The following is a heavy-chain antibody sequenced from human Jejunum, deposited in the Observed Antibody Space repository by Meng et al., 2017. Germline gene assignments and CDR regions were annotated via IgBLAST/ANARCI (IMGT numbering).Heavy chain of an antibody. J-gene: IGHJ4*02. Sequence: QCQRIQSGAEVKEPGASMKVSCKASGYSLASYELSWGRQAPGQVLELMGRISVYNDKTNYAYKFEGRVTMTTDTSTTTAYMELRNLRSDDTAVYYCARFVSSGYSEAWAYWGQGTLVTVSS. V-gene: IGHV1-18*01. CDR2: ISVYNDKT. CDR3: ARFVSSGYSEAWAY. D-gene: IGHD3-22*01. CDR1: GYSLASYE.